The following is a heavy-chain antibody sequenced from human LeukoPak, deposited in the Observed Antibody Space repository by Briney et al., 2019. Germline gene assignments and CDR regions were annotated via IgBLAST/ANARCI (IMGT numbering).Heavy chain of an antibody. CDR2: IDPDGGNT. CDR1: GYTFTASY. J-gene: IGHJ3*01. V-gene: IGHV1-46*01. Sequence: ASVKVSCKASGYTFTASYVHWVRQAPGQVLEWMGLIDPDGGNTNYAQNFQGRVTLTRDTSTSTLYMELSSLRSEDTAIYYCARIRDGYNDAYDLWGQGTVVTVPS. CDR3: ARIRDGYNDAYDL. D-gene: IGHD5-24*01.